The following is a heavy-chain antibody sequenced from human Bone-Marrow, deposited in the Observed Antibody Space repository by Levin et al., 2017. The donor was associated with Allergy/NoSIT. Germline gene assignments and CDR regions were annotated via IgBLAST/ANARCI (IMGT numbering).Heavy chain of an antibody. CDR3: AKGSDTSGYYFDY. D-gene: IGHD3-22*01. V-gene: IGHV5-51*01. Sequence: KVSCKTSSDSSAKYWIGWVRQVPGKGLEWMGIIYPGDSDTRYNPSFQAHVTISADKSINTAYLQWSGLRTSDTATYYCAKGSDTSGYYFDYWGQGTLVTVSS. CDR2: IYPGDSDT. CDR1: SDSSAKYW. J-gene: IGHJ4*02.